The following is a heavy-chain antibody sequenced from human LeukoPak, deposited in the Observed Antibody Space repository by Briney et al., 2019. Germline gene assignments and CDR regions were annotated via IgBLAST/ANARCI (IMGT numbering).Heavy chain of an antibody. CDR3: ARSCTSTSCYLTDAFDI. Sequence: GESLKISCEASGYSFTNYWIGWVRQMPGKGLEWMGIIYPDDSESKYSPSFQGQVTISADKSISTAYLQWSSLKASDTAMYYCARSCTSTSCYLTDAFDIWGQGTMDTVSS. D-gene: IGHD2-2*01. J-gene: IGHJ3*02. CDR2: IYPDDSES. CDR1: GYSFTNYW. V-gene: IGHV5-51*01.